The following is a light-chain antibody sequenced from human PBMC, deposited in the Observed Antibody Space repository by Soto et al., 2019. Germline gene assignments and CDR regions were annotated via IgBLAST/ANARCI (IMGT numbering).Light chain of an antibody. J-gene: IGLJ2*01. Sequence: QSALTQAASVSGSPGQSITISCTGTSSDVGAYDYVTWYQQHPGKAPKVMIYKVSNRPSGVSNRFSGSKSGNTASLTISGLQAEDEDDYYCSSYTTGSLVVFGGGTKLTVL. CDR2: KVS. CDR3: SSYTTGSLVV. V-gene: IGLV2-14*01. CDR1: SSDVGAYDY.